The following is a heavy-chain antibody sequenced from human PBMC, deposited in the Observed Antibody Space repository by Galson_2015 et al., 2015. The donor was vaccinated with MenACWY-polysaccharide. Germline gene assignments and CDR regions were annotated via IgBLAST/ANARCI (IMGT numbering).Heavy chain of an antibody. CDR1: HDSISSSY. Sequence: SETLSLTCSVSHDSISSSYWSWIRQSADKGLEYTGRIHATGSTAYNPSFRGRVAMSVDLSRNQLSLRLTSMTASDTAMYYCARRSLDNWYFDLWGRGTLVIVSS. J-gene: IGHJ2*01. CDR2: IHATGST. V-gene: IGHV4-4*07. D-gene: IGHD1-1*01. CDR3: ARRSLDNWYFDL.